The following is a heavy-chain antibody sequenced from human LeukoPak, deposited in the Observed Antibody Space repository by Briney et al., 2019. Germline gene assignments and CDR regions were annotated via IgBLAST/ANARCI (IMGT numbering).Heavy chain of an antibody. V-gene: IGHV4-34*01. CDR1: GGSFNDYY. Sequence: SETLSLTCAVYGGSFNDYYWIWVRQPPGKGLEWIGEIKPSGRTNYNPSLESRVTISVDTSKNHFSLKLSSVTAADTAVYYCARRDYLDHFYYIDVWDKGNTVTVSS. CDR3: ARRDYLDHFYYIDV. CDR2: IKPSGRT. J-gene: IGHJ6*03. D-gene: IGHD3-10*01.